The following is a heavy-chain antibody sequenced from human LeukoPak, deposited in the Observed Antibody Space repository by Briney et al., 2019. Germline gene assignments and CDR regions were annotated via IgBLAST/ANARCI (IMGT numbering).Heavy chain of an antibody. Sequence: GASVKVSCKASGYTFTSYDINWVRQATGQGLEWMGWMNPNSGNTGYAQKFQGRVTMTRNTSISTAYMELSSLRSEDTAVYYCARHTAARPYYYYYYMDVWGKGTTVTVSS. V-gene: IGHV1-8*01. CDR3: ARHTAARPYYYYYYMDV. J-gene: IGHJ6*03. CDR2: MNPNSGNT. CDR1: GYTFTSYD. D-gene: IGHD6-6*01.